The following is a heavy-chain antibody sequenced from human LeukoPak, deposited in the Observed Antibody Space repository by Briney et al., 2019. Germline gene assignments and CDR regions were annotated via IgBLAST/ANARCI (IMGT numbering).Heavy chain of an antibody. CDR1: GFTFSSYA. CDR2: ISGSGGST. V-gene: IGHV3-23*01. Sequence: GGSLRLSCAASGFTFSSYAMSWVRQAPGKGLEWVSTISGSGGSTYYADSVKGRFTISRDNSKNTLFLQMNSLRADDTAVYYCAKHTGSNSGWYDDWGQGTLVTVSS. J-gene: IGHJ4*02. CDR3: AKHTGSNSGWYDD. D-gene: IGHD6-19*01.